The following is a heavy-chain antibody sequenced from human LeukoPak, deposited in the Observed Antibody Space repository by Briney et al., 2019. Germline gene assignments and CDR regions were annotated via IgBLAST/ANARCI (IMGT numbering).Heavy chain of an antibody. CDR1: GYTFTSYY. CDR3: ARAGGGTVLRYFDWLSGNWFDP. D-gene: IGHD3-9*01. V-gene: IGHV1-46*01. CDR2: INPSGGST. J-gene: IGHJ5*02. Sequence: ASVKVSCKASGYTFTSYYMHWVRQAPGQGLEWMGIINPSGGSTSYAQKFQGRVTMTRDMSTSTVYMELSSLRSEDTAVYYCARAGGGTVLRYFDWLSGNWFDPWGQGTLVTVSS.